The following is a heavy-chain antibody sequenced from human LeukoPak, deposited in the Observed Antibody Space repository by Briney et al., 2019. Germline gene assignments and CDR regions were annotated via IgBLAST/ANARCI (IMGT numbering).Heavy chain of an antibody. Sequence: ASVKVSCKACGYTFSTSTISWVRQAAGQGLEWMGWINPKNGKTSYAQKFQDRVTMTENTSTSTAYMELSSLRSEDTAVYYCARGLAPYSYEYSGHDPYYYYNMDVWGKGTTVIISS. D-gene: IGHD3-22*01. V-gene: IGHV1-8*01. CDR1: GYTFSTST. J-gene: IGHJ6*03. CDR2: INPKNGKT. CDR3: ARGLAPYSYEYSGHDPYYYYNMDV.